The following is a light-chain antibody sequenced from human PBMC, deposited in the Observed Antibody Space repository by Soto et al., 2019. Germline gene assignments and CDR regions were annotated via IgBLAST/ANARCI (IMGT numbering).Light chain of an antibody. CDR2: GAS. CDR3: QQYGSSPAT. Sequence: EIVLTQSPGTLSLSPGEIATLSFMASQSVSSSYLAWYQQKPGQAPRLLIYGASSRATGIPDRFSGSGSGTDFTLTISRLEPEDFAVYYCQQYGSSPATFGQGTKVDI. J-gene: IGKJ1*01. CDR1: QSVSSSY. V-gene: IGKV3-20*01.